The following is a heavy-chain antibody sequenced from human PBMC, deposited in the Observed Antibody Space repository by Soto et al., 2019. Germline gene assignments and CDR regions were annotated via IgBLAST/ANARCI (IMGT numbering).Heavy chain of an antibody. Sequence: GSGPTLVNPTETLTLTCTVSGFSLSNARMGVSWIRQPPGKALEWLAHIFSNDEKSYSTSLKSRLTISKDTSKSQVVLTMTNMDPVGTATYYCARESVWGVSAAGFDYWGQGTLVTVSS. CDR1: GFSLSNARMG. CDR2: IFSNDEK. V-gene: IGHV2-26*01. J-gene: IGHJ4*02. CDR3: ARESVWGVSAAGFDY. D-gene: IGHD6-13*01.